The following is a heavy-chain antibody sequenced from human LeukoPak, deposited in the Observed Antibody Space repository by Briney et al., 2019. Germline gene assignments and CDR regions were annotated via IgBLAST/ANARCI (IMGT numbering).Heavy chain of an antibody. CDR3: AGGPAWAGTAFDF. CDR2: IYTSGST. D-gene: IGHD6-19*01. J-gene: IGHJ4*02. V-gene: IGHV4-4*09. Sequence: SETLSLTCSVTGGSVRSYYWSWIRQFAGKELQWIGYIYTSGSTDYNPSLKSRVTISVDRSRNLIFLNLRSVTAADTAVYYCAGGPAWAGTAFDFWGQGSRVTVSS. CDR1: GGSVRSYY.